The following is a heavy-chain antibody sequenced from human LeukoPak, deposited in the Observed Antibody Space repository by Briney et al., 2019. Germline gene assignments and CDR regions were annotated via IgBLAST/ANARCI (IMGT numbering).Heavy chain of an antibody. J-gene: IGHJ5*02. CDR3: ARGLGSRCVYL. D-gene: IGHD6-13*01. CDR1: GFTFIGYA. CDR2: IHETSSPI. Sequence: PGGSLRLSCAGAGFTFIGYAMTCVRQAPGKGLEWISYIHETSSPIFYADSVKGRFTVSRYNAKKSLYLQMNNLRAEDTAVYYCARGLGSRCVYLWGQGTLVTVSS. V-gene: IGHV3-48*01.